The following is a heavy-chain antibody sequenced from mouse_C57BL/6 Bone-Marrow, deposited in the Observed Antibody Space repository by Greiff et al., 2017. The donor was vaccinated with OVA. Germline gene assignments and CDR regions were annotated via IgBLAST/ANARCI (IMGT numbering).Heavy chain of an antibody. D-gene: IGHD1-1*01. V-gene: IGHV5-6*01. CDR1: GFTFSSYG. CDR3: ARHYYGSSYY. J-gene: IGHJ2*01. Sequence: EVQRVESGGDLVKPGGSLKLSCAASGFTFSSYGMSWVRQTPDKRLEWVATISSGGSYTYYPDSVKGRVTIARDNAKNTLYLQMSSLKSEDTAMYYCARHYYGSSYYWGQGTTLTVSS. CDR2: ISSGGSYT.